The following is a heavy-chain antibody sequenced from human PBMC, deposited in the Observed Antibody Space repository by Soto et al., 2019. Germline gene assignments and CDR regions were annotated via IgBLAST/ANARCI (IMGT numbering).Heavy chain of an antibody. J-gene: IGHJ4*02. CDR3: ARDLASETGTTY. D-gene: IGHD1-7*01. CDR2: INPNGGGT. CDR1: GYTFSSYY. V-gene: IGHV1-46*01. Sequence: VQLVQSGAEVTKPGASVKVSCRASGYTFSSYYIHWVRQAPGQGLEWVGVINPNGGGTRYAQRFQGRVTLTRDTSTSTVYMDLSRLRSDDTAVFYCARDLASETGTTYWGQGTLVTVSS.